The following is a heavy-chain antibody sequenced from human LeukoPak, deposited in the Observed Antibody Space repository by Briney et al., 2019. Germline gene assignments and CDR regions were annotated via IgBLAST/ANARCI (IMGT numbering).Heavy chain of an antibody. J-gene: IGHJ6*02. CDR3: ARAGQYCSGGSCYSAYYYGMDV. CDR1: GYTFTSYG. D-gene: IGHD2-15*01. V-gene: IGHV1-18*01. Sequence: GASVKVSCKASGYTFTSYGISWVRQAPGQGLEWMGWISAYNGNTNYAQKLQGRVTMTTDTSTSTAYMELRSLRSDDTAVYYCARAGQYCSGGSCYSAYYYGMDVWGQGTTVTVSS. CDR2: ISAYNGNT.